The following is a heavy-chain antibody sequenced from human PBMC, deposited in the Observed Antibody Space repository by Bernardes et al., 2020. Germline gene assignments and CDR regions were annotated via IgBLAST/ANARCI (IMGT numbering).Heavy chain of an antibody. J-gene: IGHJ4*02. CDR1: GDTFTSYG. CDR2: ISAYNGNT. CDR3: ARVMGYYDSSGTDY. V-gene: IGHV1-18*01. D-gene: IGHD3-22*01. Sequence: GKGAGKAAGDTFTSYGISWVRQAPGQGLEWMGWISAYNGNTNYAQKLQGRVTMTTDTSTSTAYMELRSLRSDDTAVYYCARVMGYYDSSGTDYWGQGTLVTVSS.